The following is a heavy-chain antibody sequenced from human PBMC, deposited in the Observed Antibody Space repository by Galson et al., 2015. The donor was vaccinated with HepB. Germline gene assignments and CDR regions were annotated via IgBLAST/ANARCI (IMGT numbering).Heavy chain of an antibody. D-gene: IGHD2/OR15-2a*01. CDR2: VKSKTDGGTT. V-gene: IGHV3-15*07. CDR1: GFTFSNAW. J-gene: IGHJ3*02. Sequence: SLRLSCAASGFTFSNAWMNWVRQAPGKGLEWVGRVKSKTDGGTTDYAAPVKGRFTISRDDSKNTLYLQMNSLKTEDTAVYYCTTAFLALTKNAFDIWGQGTMVTVSS. CDR3: TTAFLALTKNAFDI.